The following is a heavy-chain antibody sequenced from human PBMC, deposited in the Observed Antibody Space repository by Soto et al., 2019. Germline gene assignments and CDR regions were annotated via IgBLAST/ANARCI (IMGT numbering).Heavy chain of an antibody. J-gene: IGHJ4*02. CDR2: IVVGSGNT. D-gene: IGHD3-16*01. V-gene: IGHV1-58*01. CDR1: GFTFTSSA. Sequence: QMQLVQSGPEVKKPGTSVKVSCKASGFTFTSSAVQWVRQARGQRLEWIGWIVVGSGNTNYAQKFQERVTITRDMSTSTAYMELSSLRSEDTAVYYCAVDRLRLGEQGGDYWGQGTLVTVSS. CDR3: AVDRLRLGEQGGDY.